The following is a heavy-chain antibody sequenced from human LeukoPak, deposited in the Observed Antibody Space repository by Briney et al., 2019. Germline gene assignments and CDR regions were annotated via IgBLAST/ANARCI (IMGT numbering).Heavy chain of an antibody. CDR2: ISYDGSNK. J-gene: IGHJ4*02. V-gene: IGHV3-30*04. Sequence: GGSLRLSCAASGFTFSSYAMHWVRQAPGKGLEWVAVISYDGSNKYYADSVKGRFTISRDNSKNTLYLQMNSLRAEDTAVYYCAKDSAGIAAAGDYWGQGTLVTVSS. D-gene: IGHD6-13*01. CDR3: AKDSAGIAAAGDY. CDR1: GFTFSSYA.